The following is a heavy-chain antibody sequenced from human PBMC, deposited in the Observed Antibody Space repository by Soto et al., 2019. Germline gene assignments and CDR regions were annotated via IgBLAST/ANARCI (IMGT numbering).Heavy chain of an antibody. CDR1: VYSITAGLYY. D-gene: IGHD6-19*01. Sequence: SGTRGLTCFVSVYSITAGLYYLGCIRHRPGKGLELIGSFYCSGSIIYNPSLRSRVSICGDTSSNQFSLSLTSVTAADTARYYCARMYRSGSGCSQDWGQGTLVTVYS. CDR3: ARMYRSGSGCSQD. V-gene: IGHV4-39*07. CDR2: FYCSGSI. J-gene: IGHJ4*02.